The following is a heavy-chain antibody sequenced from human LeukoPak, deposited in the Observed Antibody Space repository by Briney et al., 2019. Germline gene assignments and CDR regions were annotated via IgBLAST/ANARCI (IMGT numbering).Heavy chain of an antibody. Sequence: PSETLSLTCTVSGGSISSSSYYWSWIRQPPGKGLEWIGEINHSGSTNYNPSLKSRVTISVDTSKNQFSLKLSSVTAADTAVYYCARGEFMAFDIWGQGTMVTVSS. J-gene: IGHJ3*02. CDR2: INHSGST. D-gene: IGHD3-16*01. CDR3: ARGEFMAFDI. V-gene: IGHV4-39*07. CDR1: GGSISSSSYY.